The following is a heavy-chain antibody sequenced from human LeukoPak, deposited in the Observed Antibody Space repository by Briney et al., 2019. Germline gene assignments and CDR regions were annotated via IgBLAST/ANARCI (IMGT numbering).Heavy chain of an antibody. CDR1: GYTFTSYD. J-gene: IGHJ4*02. D-gene: IGHD6-13*01. Sequence: ASVKVSCKASGYTFTSYDINWVRQATGQGLEWMGWMNPNSGNTGYAQKFQGRVTITRNTSISTAYMELSSLRSEDTAVYYCARLGGSSSSYSSSWYPRYYFDYWGQGTLVTVSS. V-gene: IGHV1-8*03. CDR3: ARLGGSSSSYSSSWYPRYYFDY. CDR2: MNPNSGNT.